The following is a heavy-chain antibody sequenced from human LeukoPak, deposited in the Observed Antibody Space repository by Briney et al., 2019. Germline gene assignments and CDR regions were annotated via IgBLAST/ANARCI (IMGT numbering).Heavy chain of an antibody. J-gene: IGHJ4*01. Sequence: GGSLRLSCAASGFTFSNYAIHWVRQAPGKGLDWVAVVSFDGSKKYYADSVKGRFTISRDNSKNTLYLQMNTLRPDDTAVYYCTRAKRGPFDYWGQGTLVTVSS. V-gene: IGHV3-30-3*01. CDR2: VSFDGSKK. CDR3: TRAKRGPFDY. CDR1: GFTFSNYA.